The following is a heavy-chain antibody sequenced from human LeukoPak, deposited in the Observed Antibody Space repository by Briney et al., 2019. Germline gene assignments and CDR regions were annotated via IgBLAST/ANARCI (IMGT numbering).Heavy chain of an antibody. CDR3: ARASSSWYHAFDI. V-gene: IGHV4-61*01. J-gene: IGHJ3*02. Sequence: SETLSLTCTVSGASVSSGSYYWTWIRQPPGKGLEWIGYIFYSGSTYYNPSLKSRVTISVDTSKNQFSLKLSSVTAADTAVYYCARASSSWYHAFDIWGQGTMVTVSS. CDR1: GASVSSGSYY. D-gene: IGHD6-13*01. CDR2: IFYSGST.